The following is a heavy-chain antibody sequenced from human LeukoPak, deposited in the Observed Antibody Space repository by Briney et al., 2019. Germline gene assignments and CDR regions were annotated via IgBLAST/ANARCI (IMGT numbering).Heavy chain of an antibody. CDR3: AKDSSGWYYFDY. J-gene: IGHJ4*02. CDR1: GFTFSSYG. Sequence: PGRSLSLSCAASGFTFSSYGMHWVRQAPGKGLEWVAVISYDGSNKYYADSVKGRFTISRGNSKNTLYLQMNSLRAEDTAVYYCAKDSSGWYYFDYWGQGTLVTVSS. D-gene: IGHD6-19*01. V-gene: IGHV3-30*18. CDR2: ISYDGSNK.